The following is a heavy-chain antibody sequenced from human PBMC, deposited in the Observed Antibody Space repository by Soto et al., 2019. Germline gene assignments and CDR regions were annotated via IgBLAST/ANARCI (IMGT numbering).Heavy chain of an antibody. CDR3: ARQGLPAAMYLNYYYYGMDV. Sequence: SETLSLTCTVSGGSISSSSYYWGWIRQPPGKGLEWIGSIYYSGSTYYNPSLKSRVTISVDTSKNQFSLKLSSVTAADTAVYYCARQGLPAAMYLNYYYYGMDVWGQGTTVTVSS. J-gene: IGHJ6*02. CDR2: IYYSGST. D-gene: IGHD2-2*01. V-gene: IGHV4-39*01. CDR1: GGSISSSSYY.